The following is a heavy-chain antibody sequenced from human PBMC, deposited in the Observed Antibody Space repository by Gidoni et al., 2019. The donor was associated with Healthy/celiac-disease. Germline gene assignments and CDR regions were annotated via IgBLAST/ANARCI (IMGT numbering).Heavy chain of an antibody. CDR2: ISGSGGST. CDR3: AQVAPPYYYYGMDV. V-gene: IGHV3-23*01. Sequence: EVQLLESGAGLVQPGASLSLSCAAAGFTFTSDAMSWVRQAPGKGLGWVSAISGSGGSTYYADSVKGRLTISRDNSKNTLYLQMNSLRAEDTDVYYCAQVAPPYYYYGMDVWGQGTTVTVSS. D-gene: IGHD5-12*01. J-gene: IGHJ6*02. CDR1: GFTFTSDA.